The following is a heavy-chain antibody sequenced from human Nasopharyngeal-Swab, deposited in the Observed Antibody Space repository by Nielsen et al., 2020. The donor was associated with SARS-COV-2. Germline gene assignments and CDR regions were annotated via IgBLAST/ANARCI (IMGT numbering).Heavy chain of an antibody. Sequence: SCKGSGYFFHNYWIGWVRQMPGKGLAWMGIIFPDDSDTRYRPFFQGQVTISVDDSNSTAYLQSSSLKASDTAMYYCARTEYGSGTNFDYWGQGTLVTVSS. CDR2: IFPDDSDT. D-gene: IGHD3-10*01. V-gene: IGHV5-51*01. CDR3: ARTEYGSGTNFDY. J-gene: IGHJ4*02. CDR1: GYFFHNYW.